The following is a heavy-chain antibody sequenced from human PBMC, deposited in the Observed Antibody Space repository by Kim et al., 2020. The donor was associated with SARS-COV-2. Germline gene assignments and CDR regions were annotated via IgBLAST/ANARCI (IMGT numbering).Heavy chain of an antibody. CDR2: IHASGKT. D-gene: IGHD4-4*01. V-gene: IGHV4-30-4*01. CDR1: GVSITTGGYY. Sequence: SETLSLTCTVSGVSITTGGYYWAWVRQPPGEGPEWIGYIHASGKTFYNPSLQSRVIMSVDTSKNQFSLQMSSVTDEDTAVYFCARSTVTARSHWFDPWGQGTLVTVSS. CDR3: ARSTVTARSHWFDP. J-gene: IGHJ5*02.